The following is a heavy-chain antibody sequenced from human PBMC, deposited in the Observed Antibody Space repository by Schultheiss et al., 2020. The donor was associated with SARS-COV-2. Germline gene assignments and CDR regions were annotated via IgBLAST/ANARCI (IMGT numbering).Heavy chain of an antibody. CDR1: GGSFSGYY. CDR2: INHSGST. J-gene: IGHJ6*02. D-gene: IGHD3-3*01. CDR3: ASSTIFGVVIRPDYYYYGMDV. Sequence: SETLSLTCAVYGGSFSGYYWSWIRQPPGKGLEWIGEINHSGSTNYNPSLKSRVTISVDTSKNQFSLKLSSVTAADTAVYYCASSTIFGVVIRPDYYYYGMDVWGQGTTVTVSS. V-gene: IGHV4-34*01.